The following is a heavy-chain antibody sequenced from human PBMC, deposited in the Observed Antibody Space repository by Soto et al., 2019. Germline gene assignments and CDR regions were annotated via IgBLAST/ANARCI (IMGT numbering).Heavy chain of an antibody. D-gene: IGHD3-3*01. J-gene: IGHJ6*02. CDR2: ISSSSSYI. CDR1: GFTFSSYS. Sequence: GSLRLSCAASGFTFSSYSMNWVRQAPGKGLDWVSSISSSSSYIYYADSVKGRFTISRDNAKNSLYLQMNSLRAEDTAVYYCARGLYDFWSGYYYYYGMDVWGQGTTVTVSS. CDR3: ARGLYDFWSGYYYYYGMDV. V-gene: IGHV3-21*01.